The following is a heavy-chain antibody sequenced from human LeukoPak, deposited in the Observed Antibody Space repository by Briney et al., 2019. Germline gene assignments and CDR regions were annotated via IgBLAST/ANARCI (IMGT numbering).Heavy chain of an antibody. V-gene: IGHV3-23*01. CDR2: ISGSGGST. CDR1: GFTFSSYG. CDR3: ARDSPPGRWFDP. Sequence: GGSLRLSCVASGFTFSSYGMSWVRQAPGKGLEWVSAISGSGGSTEYADSVKGRFTISRDNSKNTLCLQMNSLRAEDTAVYYCARDSPPGRWFDPWGQGTLVTVSS. J-gene: IGHJ5*02.